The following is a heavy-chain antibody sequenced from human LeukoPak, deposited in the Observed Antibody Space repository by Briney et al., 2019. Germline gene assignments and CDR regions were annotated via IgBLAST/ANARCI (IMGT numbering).Heavy chain of an antibody. CDR3: ATRGVDTAMVDRYYFDY. V-gene: IGHV1-24*01. CDR2: FDPEDGET. Sequence: ASVKVSCKVSGYTLTELSMHWVRQAPGIGLEWMGGFDPEDGETIYAQKFQGRVTMTEDTSTDTAYMELSSLRSEDTAVYYCATRGVDTAMVDRYYFDYWGQGTLVTVSS. J-gene: IGHJ4*02. CDR1: GYTLTELS. D-gene: IGHD5-18*01.